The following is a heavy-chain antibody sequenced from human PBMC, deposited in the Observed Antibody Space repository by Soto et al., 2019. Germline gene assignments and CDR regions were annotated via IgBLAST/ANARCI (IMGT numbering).Heavy chain of an antibody. CDR2: IVVGSGNT. Sequence: SVKVSCKASGFTFTSSAVQWVRQARGQRLEWIGWIVVGSGNTNYAQKFQERVTITRDMSTSTAYMELSSLRSEDTAVYYCAAWGNVVVPAALPPDYYNYYGMDVWGQGTTVTVSS. J-gene: IGHJ6*02. CDR1: GFTFTSSA. D-gene: IGHD2-2*02. V-gene: IGHV1-58*01. CDR3: AAWGNVVVPAALPPDYYNYYGMDV.